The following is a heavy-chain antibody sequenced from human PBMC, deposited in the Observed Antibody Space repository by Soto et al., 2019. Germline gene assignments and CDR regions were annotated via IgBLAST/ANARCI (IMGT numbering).Heavy chain of an antibody. J-gene: IGHJ6*02. Sequence: GGSLRLSWPASGFTFGSYARSWVPQAPGKGRGGVSPISGRGGGTYYADSGKGRFTISRDNSKNTLYLQMNSLRAEHTAVYYCAKAVGWIQLWLDYGMDVWGQGTTVTVSS. CDR1: GFTFGSYA. V-gene: IGHV3-23*01. CDR3: AKAVGWIQLWLDYGMDV. CDR2: ISGRGGGT. D-gene: IGHD5-18*01.